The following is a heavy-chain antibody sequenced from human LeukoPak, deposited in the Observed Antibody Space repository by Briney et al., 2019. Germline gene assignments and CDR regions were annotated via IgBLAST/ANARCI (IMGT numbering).Heavy chain of an antibody. CDR3: ARGYCSGGSCYSRGDAFDI. CDR2: MNPNSGNT. D-gene: IGHD2-15*01. Sequence: GASVKVSCKASGYTFTSYDINWVRQATGQGLEWMGGMNPNSGNTGYAQKFQGRVTMTRNTSISTAYMELSSLRSEDTAVYYCARGYCSGGSCYSRGDAFDIWGQGTMVTVSS. CDR1: GYTFTSYD. J-gene: IGHJ3*02. V-gene: IGHV1-8*01.